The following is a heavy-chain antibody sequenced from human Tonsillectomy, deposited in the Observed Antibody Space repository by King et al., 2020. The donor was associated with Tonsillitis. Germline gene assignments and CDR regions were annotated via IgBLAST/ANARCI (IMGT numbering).Heavy chain of an antibody. CDR3: AKENYGDSNPLDY. Sequence: VQLVESGGGVVRPGGSLRLSCVASGLNFGDYGMHWVRQAPGKGLEWVSGIHWSGDTTGYADSVRGRFTISRDNARNSLYLQMNSLRAEDTALYYCAKENYGDSNPLDYWGQGTLVAVPS. CDR2: IHWSGDTT. V-gene: IGHV3-20*04. CDR1: GLNFGDYG. D-gene: IGHD4-17*01. J-gene: IGHJ4*02.